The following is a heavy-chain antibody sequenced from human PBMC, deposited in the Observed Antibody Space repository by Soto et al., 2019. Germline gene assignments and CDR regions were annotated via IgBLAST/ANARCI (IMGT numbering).Heavy chain of an antibody. CDR2: AYYRSKWYN. Sequence: PSQTLSLTCAISGDRVSSGSAAWNWIRQSPSRGLEWLGRAYYRSKWYNDHAVSVESRITINPDTSKNQFSLQLNSVTPEDTAVYYCARGGLRRSNNYYAMDGWAQGTTVTVSS. CDR1: GDRVSSGSAA. J-gene: IGHJ6*02. D-gene: IGHD4-17*01. CDR3: ARGGLRRSNNYYAMDG. V-gene: IGHV6-1*01.